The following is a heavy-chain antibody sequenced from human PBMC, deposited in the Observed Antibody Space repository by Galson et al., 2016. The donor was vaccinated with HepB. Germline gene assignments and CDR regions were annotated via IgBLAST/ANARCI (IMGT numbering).Heavy chain of an antibody. CDR1: GFTFINAW. J-gene: IGHJ4*02. CDR2: IKSTTDGETT. CDR3: NTGPDY. V-gene: IGHV3-15*05. Sequence: SLRLSCAASGFTFINAWMNWVRQAPGTGLEWIGRIKSTTDGETTDYDAPVKGRFTLSRDDSKNTLYLQMNYLKTEDTAVYYCNTGPDYWGQGTLVTVSS.